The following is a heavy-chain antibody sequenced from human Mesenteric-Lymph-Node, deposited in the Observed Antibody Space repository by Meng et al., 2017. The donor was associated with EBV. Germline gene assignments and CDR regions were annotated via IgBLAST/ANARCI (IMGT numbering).Heavy chain of an antibody. CDR3: ARVGLSEWIDS. D-gene: IGHD3-16*01. J-gene: IGHJ5*01. Sequence: QVPLQESGPGLVKPSQTLSLPCAVSGGSISGSDYFWSWIRQPPGKGLEWIGYIHYSGSTYYNPSLKSRLTTSVDTSKNHFSLKLSSVTAADTAVYFCARVGLSEWIDSWGQGILVTVSS. CDR2: IHYSGST. CDR1: GGSISGSDYF. V-gene: IGHV4-30-4*01.